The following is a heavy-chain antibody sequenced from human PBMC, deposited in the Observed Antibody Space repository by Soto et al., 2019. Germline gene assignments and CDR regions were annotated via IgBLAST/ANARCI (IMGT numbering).Heavy chain of an antibody. V-gene: IGHV4-30-2*01. CDR2: MYHSGST. CDR1: GGSISSGGYS. Sequence: QLQLQESGSGLVKPSQTLSLTCAVSGGSISSGGYSWSWIRQPPGKGLEWIGYMYHSGSTYYNPSLNSRVTISIDRYKTQFSLKLRAVTAADKDVYYCSRVPDYWGKGILVTVSS. J-gene: IGHJ4*02. D-gene: IGHD2-2*01. CDR3: SRVPDY.